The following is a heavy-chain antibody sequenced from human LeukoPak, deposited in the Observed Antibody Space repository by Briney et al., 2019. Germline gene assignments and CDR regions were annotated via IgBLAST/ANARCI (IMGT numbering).Heavy chain of an antibody. CDR1: GGSFSGYY. J-gene: IGHJ4*02. CDR2: INHSGST. CDR3: ARSRIAARPVDY. V-gene: IGHV4-34*01. Sequence: SETLSLTCAVYGGSFSGYYWSWIRQPPGKGLEWIGEINHSGSTNYNPSLKSRVTISVDTSKNQFSLKLSSVTAADTAVYYCARSRIAARPVDYWGQGTLVTVSP. D-gene: IGHD6-6*01.